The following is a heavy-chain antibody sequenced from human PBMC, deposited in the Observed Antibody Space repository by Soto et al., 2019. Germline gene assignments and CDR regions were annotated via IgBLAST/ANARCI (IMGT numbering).Heavy chain of an antibody. Sequence: GGSMRLSCAASGFIFSTYEMNWVRQAPGKELEWVSHIPGSASSTHYADSVKGRFTVSRDYAKNSLYLQMDSLRAEDTAVYFCARVGRPARSPLGPTRYYYYGMDVWGQGTTVTVSS. J-gene: IGHJ6*02. CDR1: GFIFSTYE. V-gene: IGHV3-48*03. D-gene: IGHD2-15*01. CDR2: IPGSASST. CDR3: ARVGRPARSPLGPTRYYYYGMDV.